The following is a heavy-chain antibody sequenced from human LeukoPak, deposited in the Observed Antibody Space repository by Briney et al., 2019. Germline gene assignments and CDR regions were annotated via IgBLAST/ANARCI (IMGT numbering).Heavy chain of an antibody. CDR1: GGTFSSSL. CDR2: IIPTLDVA. V-gene: IGHV1-69*04. J-gene: IGHJ3*01. D-gene: IGHD3-16*02. CDR3: TREGVYSPDPTSYHRLPFDF. Sequence: ASVKVSCKASGGTFSSSLINWVRQAPGQGLEWMGRIIPTLDVANFAQKFKGRVTITADKSTNTAHLELSSLRSEDTAVYYCTREGVYSPDPTSYHRLPFDFWGEGTVVIVSS.